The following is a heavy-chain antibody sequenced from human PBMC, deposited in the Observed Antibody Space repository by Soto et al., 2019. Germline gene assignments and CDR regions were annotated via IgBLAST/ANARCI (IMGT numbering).Heavy chain of an antibody. V-gene: IGHV3-11*01. CDR1: GFTFTDYY. CDR2: ITTGGTTE. D-gene: IGHD6-6*01. Sequence: GGSLRLSCAASGFTFTDYYMSWIRQAPGKGLEWVSYITTGGTTEYYADSVRGRFTISRDNAKNSLYLQMNSLRAEGTAVYYCARLASIAAPWFDPWGQGTQVTGS. CDR3: ARLASIAAPWFDP. J-gene: IGHJ5*02.